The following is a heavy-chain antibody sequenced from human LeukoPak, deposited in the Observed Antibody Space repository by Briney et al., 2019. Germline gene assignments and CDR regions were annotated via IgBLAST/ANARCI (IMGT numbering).Heavy chain of an antibody. CDR1: GSTFSNYA. CDR3: AKSSGYDLFDY. J-gene: IGHJ4*02. D-gene: IGHD5-12*01. Sequence: GGSLRLSCAASGSTFSNYAMSWVRQAPGKGLEWVSAISGSGGNTYYADSVKGRFTISRDNSKNTLCLQMNSLRAEDTAVYYCAKSSGYDLFDYWGQGTLVTVSS. CDR2: ISGSGGNT. V-gene: IGHV3-23*01.